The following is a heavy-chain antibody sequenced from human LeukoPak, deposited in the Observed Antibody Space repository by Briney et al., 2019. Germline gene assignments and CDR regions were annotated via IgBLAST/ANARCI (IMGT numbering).Heavy chain of an antibody. CDR3: TTDHDYGDYAPQVA. D-gene: IGHD4-17*01. CDR1: GFIFSNAW. Sequence: PGGSLRLSCVVSGFIFSNAWLTWVRQAPGKGLEWVGRIKRKTDGETTDYAASVKGRFTISRDDSKNTLYLQMNSLKTEDTAVYYCTTDHDYGDYAPQVAWGQGTLVTVSS. J-gene: IGHJ5*02. CDR2: IKRKTDGETT. V-gene: IGHV3-15*01.